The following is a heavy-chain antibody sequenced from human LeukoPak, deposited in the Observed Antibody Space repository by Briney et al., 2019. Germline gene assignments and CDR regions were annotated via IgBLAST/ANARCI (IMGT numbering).Heavy chain of an antibody. CDR1: GGSISSGSYY. D-gene: IGHD2-2*01. J-gene: IGHJ4*02. CDR2: IYISGST. Sequence: SQTLSLTCTVSGGSISSGSYYWNWIRQPAGKGLEWIGRIYISGSTTYNPSLKSRATISVDTTKNQFSLKLSSVTAADTAVYYCAAVPCRGGYYFDYWGQGTLVTVSS. V-gene: IGHV4-61*02. CDR3: AAVPCRGGYYFDY.